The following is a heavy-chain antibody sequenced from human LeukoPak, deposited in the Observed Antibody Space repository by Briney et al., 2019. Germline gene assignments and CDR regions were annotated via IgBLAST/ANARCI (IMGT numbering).Heavy chain of an antibody. D-gene: IGHD2-15*01. Sequence: SETLSLTCTVSGDSISRHYWNWIRHSPGRGLEWIGYLYCGSTNFNPSLKSRVTMSLDTSQNRLYLNMSAVTAADTAVYFCAKVYSYHYYYMEIWGKGTTVTVSS. CDR2: LYCGST. V-gene: IGHV4-59*11. J-gene: IGHJ6*03. CDR1: GDSISRHY. CDR3: AKVYSYHYYYMEI.